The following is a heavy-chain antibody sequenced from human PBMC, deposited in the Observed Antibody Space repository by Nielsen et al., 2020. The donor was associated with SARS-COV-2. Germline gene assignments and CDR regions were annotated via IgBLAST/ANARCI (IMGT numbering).Heavy chain of an antibody. Sequence: SLKISCAASGFTFDDYAMHWVRQAPGKGLEWVSGISWNSGSIGYADSVKGRFTISRDNAKNSLYLQMNSLRAEDTAVYYCARVASGRYASGWFRKSSYYYYYMDVWGKGTTVTVSS. CDR3: ARVASGRYASGWFRKSSYYYYYMDV. J-gene: IGHJ6*03. CDR1: GFTFDDYA. CDR2: ISWNSGSI. D-gene: IGHD6-19*01. V-gene: IGHV3-9*01.